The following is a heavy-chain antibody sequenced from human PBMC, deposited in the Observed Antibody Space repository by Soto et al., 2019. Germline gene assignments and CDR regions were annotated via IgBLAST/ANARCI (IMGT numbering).Heavy chain of an antibody. D-gene: IGHD3-3*01. V-gene: IGHV1-18*01. CDR3: ARGATIFGVVTATYYYYGMDV. CDR1: GYTFTSYG. J-gene: IGHJ6*02. Sequence: GASVKVSCKASGYTFTSYGISWVRQAPGQGLEWMGWISAYNGNTNYAQKLQGRVTMTTDTSTSTAYMELRSLRSDDTAVYYCARGATIFGVVTATYYYYGMDVWGQGTTVTVSS. CDR2: ISAYNGNT.